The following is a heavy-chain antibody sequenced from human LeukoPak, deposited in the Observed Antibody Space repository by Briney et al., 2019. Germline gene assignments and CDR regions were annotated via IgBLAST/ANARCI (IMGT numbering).Heavy chain of an antibody. V-gene: IGHV1-18*01. Sequence: ASVNVSCKASGYTFTSYVISWVRQAPGQGLEWMGWISAYNGNTNYAQKLQGRVTMTTDTSTSTAYMELRSLRSDDTAVYYCARDVAQRITMVRGVSEPFDYWGQGTLVTVSS. CDR2: ISAYNGNT. CDR1: GYTFTSYV. D-gene: IGHD3-10*01. CDR3: ARDVAQRITMVRGVSEPFDY. J-gene: IGHJ4*02.